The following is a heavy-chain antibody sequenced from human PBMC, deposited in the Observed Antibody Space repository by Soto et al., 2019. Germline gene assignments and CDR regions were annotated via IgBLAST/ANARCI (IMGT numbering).Heavy chain of an antibody. CDR3: ARQKTTVTTGAWFDP. J-gene: IGHJ5*02. Sequence: SETLSLTCTVSGGSISSYYWSWIRQPPGKGLEWIGYIYYSGSTNYNPSLKSRVTISVDTSKNQFSLKLSSVTAADTAVYYCARQKTTVTTGAWFDPWGQGTLVTVSS. V-gene: IGHV4-59*08. D-gene: IGHD4-4*01. CDR1: GGSISSYY. CDR2: IYYSGST.